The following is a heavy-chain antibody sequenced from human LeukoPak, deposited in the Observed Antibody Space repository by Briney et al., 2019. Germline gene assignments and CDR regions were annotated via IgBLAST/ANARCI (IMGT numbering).Heavy chain of an antibody. V-gene: IGHV3-74*01. Sequence: PGGSLRLSCAASGFTFSSYWMHWVRQAPGKGLVWVSGINSDGSSTRYADSVKGRFTISRDNAKNTLYLQMNSLRAEDTAVYYCARGLGYCSSTSCYRYYYYGMDVWGQGTTVTVSS. CDR3: ARGLGYCSSTSCYRYYYYGMDV. CDR1: GFTFSSYW. J-gene: IGHJ6*02. CDR2: INSDGSST. D-gene: IGHD2-2*02.